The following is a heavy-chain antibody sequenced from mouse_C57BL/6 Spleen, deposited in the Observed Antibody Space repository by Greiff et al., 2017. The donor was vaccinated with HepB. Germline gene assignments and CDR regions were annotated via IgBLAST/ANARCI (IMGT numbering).Heavy chain of an antibody. Sequence: EVPLQESGPGLVKPSQSLSLTCSVTGYSITRGYYWNWIRQFPGNKLEWMGYISYDGSNNYNPSLKNRISITRDTSKNQFFLKLNSVTTEDTATYYCARVSFDLCDDWGQGTTLTGAS. V-gene: IGHV3-6*01. CDR2: ISYDGSN. CDR1: GYSITRGYY. J-gene: IGHJ2*01. CDR3: ARVSFDLCDD. D-gene: IGHD6-5*01.